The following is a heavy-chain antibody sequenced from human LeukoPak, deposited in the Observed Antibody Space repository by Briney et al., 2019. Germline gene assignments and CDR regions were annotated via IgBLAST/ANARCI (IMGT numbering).Heavy chain of an antibody. CDR1: GFTFSSYW. CDR3: ASFYGGNDYFDY. J-gene: IGHJ4*02. CDR2: INSDGSST. Sequence: GGSLRLSCAASGFTFSSYWMDWVRQAPGKGLVWVSRINSDGSSTSYADSVKGRFTISRDNAKNTLYLQMNSLRAEDTAVYYCASFYGGNDYFDYWGQGTLVTVSS. D-gene: IGHD4-23*01. V-gene: IGHV3-74*01.